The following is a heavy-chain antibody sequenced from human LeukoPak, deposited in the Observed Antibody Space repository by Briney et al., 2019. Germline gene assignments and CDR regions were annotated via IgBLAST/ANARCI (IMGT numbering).Heavy chain of an antibody. V-gene: IGHV3-23*01. CDR3: AELGITMIGGV. CDR2: ISGSGGNT. Sequence: GGTLRLSCAASGFTFSRNGMTWVRQAPGKGLEWVSAISGSGGNTYYADSVKGRFTISRDNSKNSLYLQMNSLRAEDTAVYYCAELGITMIGGVWGKGTTVTISS. D-gene: IGHD3-10*02. J-gene: IGHJ6*04. CDR1: GFTFSRNG.